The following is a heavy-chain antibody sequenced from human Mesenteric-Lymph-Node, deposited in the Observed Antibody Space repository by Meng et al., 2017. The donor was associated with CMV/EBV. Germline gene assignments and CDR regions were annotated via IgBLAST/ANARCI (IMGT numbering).Heavy chain of an antibody. CDR2: INPNSGGT. J-gene: IGHJ4*02. CDR3: ARAVAGTESFDY. Sequence: ASVKVSCKASGYTFTGYYMHWVRQAPGQGLEWMGWINPNSGGTNYAQKFQGRVTMTRDTSISTAYMELSRLRSDNTAVYYCARAVAGTESFDYWGQGTLVTVSS. V-gene: IGHV1-2*02. CDR1: GYTFTGYY. D-gene: IGHD6-19*01.